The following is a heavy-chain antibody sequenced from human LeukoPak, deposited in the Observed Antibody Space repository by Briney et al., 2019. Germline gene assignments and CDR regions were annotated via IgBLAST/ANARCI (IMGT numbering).Heavy chain of an antibody. J-gene: IGHJ4*02. V-gene: IGHV3-74*01. CDR1: GFTFSSYW. CDR2: INNDGSTI. Sequence: GGSLRLSCAASGFTFSSYWVHWVRLAPGKGLEWVSRINNDGSTINYADSVKGRFTISRDNAQNTLYLQMDSLRAEDTAIYFCARAGYYRFDYWGQGTLVTVSS. CDR3: ARAGYYRFDY. D-gene: IGHD2-15*01.